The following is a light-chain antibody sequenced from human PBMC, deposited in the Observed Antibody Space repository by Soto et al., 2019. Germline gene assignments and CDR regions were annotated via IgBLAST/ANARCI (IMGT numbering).Light chain of an antibody. CDR2: GNS. CDR1: LGADLD. J-gene: IGLJ1*01. Sequence: QSALTQPPSVSGAPGQRVTISCTNLGADLDVLWYQQLPGTGPKLLIYGNSNRPSGVPDRFSGSKSGTSASLAITGLQAEDEADYYCQSYDSSLSAFYVFGTGTKFTVL. V-gene: IGLV1-40*01. CDR3: QSYDSSLSAFYV.